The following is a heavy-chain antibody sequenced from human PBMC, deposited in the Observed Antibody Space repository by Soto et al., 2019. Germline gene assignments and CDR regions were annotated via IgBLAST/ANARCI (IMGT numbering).Heavy chain of an antibody. Sequence: QVQLVESGGGVVQPGRSLRLSCAASGFTFSSYGMHWVRQAPGKGLEWVAVISYDGSKKYYADSVKGRFTISRDNSKNTLYLQMNSLRAEDTAVYYCAKDPPYSGYDRGCDYWGQGTLVTVSS. V-gene: IGHV3-30*18. J-gene: IGHJ4*02. D-gene: IGHD5-12*01. CDR2: ISYDGSKK. CDR3: AKDPPYSGYDRGCDY. CDR1: GFTFSSYG.